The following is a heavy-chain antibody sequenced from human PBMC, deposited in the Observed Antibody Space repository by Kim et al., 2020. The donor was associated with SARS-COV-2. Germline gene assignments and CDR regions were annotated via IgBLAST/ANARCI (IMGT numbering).Heavy chain of an antibody. CDR1: GGSISSYY. V-gene: IGHV4-59*08. CDR2: IYYSGST. J-gene: IGHJ4*02. Sequence: SETLSLTCTVSGGSISSYYWSWIRQPPGKGLEWIGYIYYSGSTNYNPSLKSRVTISVDTSKNQFSLKLSSVTAADTAVYYCARHGWGKPIDYWGQGTLVTVSS. CDR3: ARHGWGKPIDY. D-gene: IGHD3-16*01.